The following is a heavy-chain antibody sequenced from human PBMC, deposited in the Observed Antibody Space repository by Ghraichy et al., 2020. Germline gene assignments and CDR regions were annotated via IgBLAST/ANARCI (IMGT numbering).Heavy chain of an antibody. Sequence: SETQSLTCAVQGGSFSDYYWSWIRQPPGKGLEWIGEISHRGSTNYNPSLKSRVIISLDTSESQFSLRLSSVTAADTAVYYCARGKAWDTPVVRVSYYYYGMDVWGQGTTVTVSS. J-gene: IGHJ6*02. CDR3: ARGKAWDTPVVRVSYYYYGMDV. CDR1: GGSFSDYY. V-gene: IGHV4-34*01. CDR2: ISHRGST. D-gene: IGHD5-18*01.